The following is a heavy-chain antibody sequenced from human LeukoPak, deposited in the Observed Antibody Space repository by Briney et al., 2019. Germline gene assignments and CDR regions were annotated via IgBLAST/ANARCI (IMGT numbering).Heavy chain of an antibody. Sequence: ASVRVSFKASGYTFTGHYMHWVRQAPGQGLEWMGWINPDSGGTKYEQKFQGRVTMTRDTSINTAYMELSRLRSDDTAVYYCARDIGSGSYYWGQGTLVTVSS. J-gene: IGHJ4*02. CDR2: INPDSGGT. V-gene: IGHV1-2*02. CDR1: GYTFTGHY. CDR3: ARDIGSGSYY. D-gene: IGHD3-10*01.